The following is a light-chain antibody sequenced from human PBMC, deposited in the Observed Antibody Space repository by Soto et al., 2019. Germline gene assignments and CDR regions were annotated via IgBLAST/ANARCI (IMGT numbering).Light chain of an antibody. J-gene: IGKJ1*01. V-gene: IGKV1-39*01. CDR3: QQGYRICQT. CDR1: QNIGSY. Sequence: IKMTHSPSAVSGTVGDRVAITCRASQNIGSYLNWYQQKPGKAPTLLIYAASTLQSGVPSRFSGSGSGTDFNLTISSLNPEDFATYFCQQGYRICQTFGQGTKVDI. CDR2: AAS.